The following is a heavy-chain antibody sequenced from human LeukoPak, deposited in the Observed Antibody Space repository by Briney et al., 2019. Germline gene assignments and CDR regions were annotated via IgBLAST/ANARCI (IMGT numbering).Heavy chain of an antibody. Sequence: GGSLRLSCAASGFTLSSYAMSWVRQAPGKGLEWVSAISGSGGGTYYADSVKGRFTISRDNSKNTLYLQMNSLRAEDTAVYYCAKDRGEWELLYFDYWGQGTLVTVSS. J-gene: IGHJ4*02. CDR2: ISGSGGGT. CDR3: AKDRGEWELLYFDY. V-gene: IGHV3-23*01. CDR1: GFTLSSYA. D-gene: IGHD1-26*01.